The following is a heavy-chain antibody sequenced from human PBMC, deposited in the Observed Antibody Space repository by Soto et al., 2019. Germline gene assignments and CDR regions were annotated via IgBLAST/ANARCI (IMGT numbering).Heavy chain of an antibody. CDR1: GFTFSSYG. V-gene: IGHV3-30*03. CDR2: ISYDGSNK. J-gene: IGHJ3*02. D-gene: IGHD1-26*01. CDR3: AGRIFDI. Sequence: GGSLRLSCAASGFTFSSYGMHWVRQAPGKGLEWVAVISYDGSNKYYADSVKGRFTISRDNSKNTLYLQMNSLRAEDTAVYYCAGRIFDIWGQGTMVTVSS.